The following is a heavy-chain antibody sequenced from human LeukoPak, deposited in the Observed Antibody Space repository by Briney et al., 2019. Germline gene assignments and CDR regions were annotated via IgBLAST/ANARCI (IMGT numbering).Heavy chain of an antibody. CDR3: ASTVGTAMVTSWYFDL. CDR1: GGSISSYY. CDR2: IYTSGST. D-gene: IGHD5-18*01. J-gene: IGHJ2*01. Sequence: SETLSLTCTVSGGSISSYYWSWIRQPAGKGLEWIGRIYTSGSTNYNPSLKSRVTMSVDTSKNQFFLKLSSVAAADTAVYYCASTVGTAMVTSWYFDLWGRGTLVTVSS. V-gene: IGHV4-4*07.